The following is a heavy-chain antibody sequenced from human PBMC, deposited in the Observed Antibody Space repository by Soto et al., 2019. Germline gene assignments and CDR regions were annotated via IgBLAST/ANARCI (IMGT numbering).Heavy chain of an antibody. V-gene: IGHV1-69*01. D-gene: IGHD1-26*01. Sequence: QVQLVQSGAEVKKPGSSVKVSCKASGGTFSSHAINWVRQAPGQGLEWMGGIIPIFGTTNYAQKFQGRVIITAEETTSTAYVERSGLRYEAAAFYCWATEKLAIATSLSVLGFDPWGQGTLVTVSS. J-gene: IGHJ5*02. CDR2: IIPIFGTT. CDR1: GGTFSSHA. CDR3: ATEKLAIATSLSVLGFDP.